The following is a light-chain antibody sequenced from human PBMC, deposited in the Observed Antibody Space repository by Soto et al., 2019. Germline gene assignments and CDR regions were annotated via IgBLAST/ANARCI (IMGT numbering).Light chain of an antibody. CDR1: QSVSSSY. V-gene: IGKV3D-20*01. J-gene: IGKJ5*01. Sequence: EIGLTQSPATLSLSPGERATLSCGASQSVSSSYLAWYQQKPGLAPRLLIYDASTRAPGFPARFSGSGSGTEFTLTISSLQPEDFATYYCQQSYSSPITFGQGTRLEIK. CDR3: QQSYSSPIT. CDR2: DAS.